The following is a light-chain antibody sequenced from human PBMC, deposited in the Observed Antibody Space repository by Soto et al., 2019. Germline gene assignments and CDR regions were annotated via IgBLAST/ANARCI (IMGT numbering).Light chain of an antibody. J-gene: IGKJ1*01. Sequence: DVLMTQSPHSLAVSLGYTGIIKSKTRQRVLYTSNSKNYLAWYQQKPGQPPKLLIYWASTRESGVPDRFSGSGSGTDFTLTISSLQAEDVAVYYCQKYYNTPRTFGQGNKGDI. CDR2: WAS. V-gene: IGKV4-1*01. CDR1: QRVLYTSNSKNY. CDR3: QKYYNTPRT.